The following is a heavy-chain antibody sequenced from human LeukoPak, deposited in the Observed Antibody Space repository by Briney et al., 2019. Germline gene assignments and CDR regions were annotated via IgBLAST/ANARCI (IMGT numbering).Heavy chain of an antibody. Sequence: GRSLRVSCAASGFTFTSYDMHRVRQAPGKGLEWVAVIWYAGSQKHYVDSVKGRFIISRDNSKNTLYLQMNSLTAEDTAVYYCARDGPTGRAVACPPSGRQYFDFWGGGTPVTVSS. CDR3: ARDGPTGRAVACPPSGRQYFDF. CDR1: GFTFTSYD. V-gene: IGHV3-33*01. J-gene: IGHJ4*01. D-gene: IGHD6-19*01. CDR2: IWYAGSQK.